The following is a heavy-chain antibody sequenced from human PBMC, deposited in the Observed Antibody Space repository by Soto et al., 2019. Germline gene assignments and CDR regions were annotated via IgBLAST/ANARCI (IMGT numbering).Heavy chain of an antibody. CDR1: GITATNGH. CDR3: ARDWNGDKYFVF. D-gene: IGHD4-17*01. V-gene: IGHV3-53*01. CDR2: IYSDDNT. Sequence: DVQLVKSGGGLIQPGGSLRLSCAASGITATNGHMSWVRQAPGKGLEWVSVIYSDDNTYYADSVKGRFTISRDTSKNTVYLQMNSLRAEDTAVYYCARDWNGDKYFVFWDQGSLVTVSS. J-gene: IGHJ4*02.